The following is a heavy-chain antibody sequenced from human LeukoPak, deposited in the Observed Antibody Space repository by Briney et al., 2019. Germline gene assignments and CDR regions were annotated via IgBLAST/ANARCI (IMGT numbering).Heavy chain of an antibody. V-gene: IGHV3-53*01. J-gene: IGHJ4*02. CDR2: FYSAGST. Sequence: GGSLRLSCAASRFTVSSNYMNWVRRAPGKGLEWVSVFYSAGSTYYADSVKGRFTISGDNSKNTLSLQMNSLRAEDTAVYYCARSDGSYLLVPFDYWGQGTLVTVSS. D-gene: IGHD1-26*01. CDR1: RFTVSSNY. CDR3: ARSDGSYLLVPFDY.